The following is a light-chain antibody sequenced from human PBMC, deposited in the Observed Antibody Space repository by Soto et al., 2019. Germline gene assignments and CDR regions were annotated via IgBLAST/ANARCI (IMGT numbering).Light chain of an antibody. V-gene: IGKV1-5*01. CDR3: QQYNSYSRWT. Sequence: DIQMTQSPSTLSASVGDRVTITCRASQSISSWLAWYQQKPGQAPNLLIYDASSLESGVPSRFSGSGSGTEFTLTISSLQPYDFASYYCQQYNSYSRWTFGQGTKVEIK. CDR1: QSISSW. J-gene: IGKJ1*01. CDR2: DAS.